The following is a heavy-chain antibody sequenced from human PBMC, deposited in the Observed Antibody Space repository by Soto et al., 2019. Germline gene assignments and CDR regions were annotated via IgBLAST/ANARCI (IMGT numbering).Heavy chain of an antibody. V-gene: IGHV3-48*03. CDR1: RFTFSTYE. CDR3: VRYCSATLCNGVATRTFDY. J-gene: IGHJ4*02. Sequence: GGSLRLSCAASRFTFSTYEMHWVRQAPGKGLEWVSCISSSGSTVYYADSVKGRFTISRDNSRNSLYLQMNSLRDEDTALYYCVRYCSATLCNGVATRTFDYWGQGSLVAVSS. D-gene: IGHD5-12*01. CDR2: ISSSGSTV.